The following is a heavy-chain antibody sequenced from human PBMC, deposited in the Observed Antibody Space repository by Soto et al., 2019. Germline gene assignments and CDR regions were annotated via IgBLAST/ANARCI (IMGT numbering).Heavy chain of an antibody. J-gene: IGHJ3*02. Sequence: QVQLVQSGAEVKKSGSSVKVSCKAFGGTFSSYVISWVRQAPGQGLEWMAGIIPVFRTAKYAQRLQGRVSITVDETTTTTYMALSSLRSEATAVYFCATGLYGSGGDIWGQGTMVTVSS. D-gene: IGHD3-10*01. CDR2: IIPVFRTA. CDR3: ATGLYGSGGDI. CDR1: GGTFSSYV. V-gene: IGHV1-69*01.